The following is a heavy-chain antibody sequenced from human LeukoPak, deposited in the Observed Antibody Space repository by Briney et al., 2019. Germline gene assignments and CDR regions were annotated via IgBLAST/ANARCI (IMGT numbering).Heavy chain of an antibody. CDR2: IYYSGSA. Sequence: SETLSLTCSVSGGAISNNPYYWGWIRQPPGKGLQWIGSIYYSGSAYYNPSLKSRVTISVDTSKNQFSLKLSSVTAADTAVYYCARYEWTAGGMDVWGQETTVTVSS. V-gene: IGHV4-39*07. CDR3: ARYEWTAGGMDV. D-gene: IGHD3-3*01. CDR1: GGAISNNPYY. J-gene: IGHJ6*02.